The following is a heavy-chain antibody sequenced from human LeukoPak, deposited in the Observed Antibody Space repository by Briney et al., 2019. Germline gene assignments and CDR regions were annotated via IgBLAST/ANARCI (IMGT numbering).Heavy chain of an antibody. Sequence: GESLKISCKASEYNFANYWIGWVRQMPGRGLEWIGLIYPGDSKTRFSPSFQGQVTLSADKSINTAYLHWSSLKASDTALYYCARLISTAGLSYFDLWGQGSLVTVSS. CDR1: EYNFANYW. CDR2: IYPGDSKT. CDR3: ARLISTAGLSYFDL. D-gene: IGHD6-13*01. V-gene: IGHV5-51*01. J-gene: IGHJ4*02.